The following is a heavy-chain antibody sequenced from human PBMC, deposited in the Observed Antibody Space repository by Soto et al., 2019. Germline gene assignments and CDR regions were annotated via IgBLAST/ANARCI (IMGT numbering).Heavy chain of an antibody. CDR1: GFTFSSYW. Sequence: EVQLVESGGGLVQPGGSLRLSCAASGFTFSSYWMHWVRQAPGKGLVWVSRIKSDGSGTSYADSVKGRLTISRDNAKNTLYLQMNILRAQDTAVYYCARGDGDYYDGNGYLGRHWGQGTLVTVSP. CDR2: IKSDGSGT. D-gene: IGHD3-22*01. V-gene: IGHV3-74*01. J-gene: IGHJ4*02. CDR3: ARGDGDYYDGNGYLGRH.